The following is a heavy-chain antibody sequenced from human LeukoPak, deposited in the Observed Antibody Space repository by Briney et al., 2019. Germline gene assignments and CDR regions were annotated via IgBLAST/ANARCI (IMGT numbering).Heavy chain of an antibody. CDR3: TRGYVGIDY. Sequence: PGGSLRLSCAASGLSFSSYWMHWVRQAPGKGLVWVSRINSDGSSTIYADSVKGRFTISRDNAKNTLYLQMNSLRAEDTALYYCTRGYVGIDYWGQGTLVTVSS. V-gene: IGHV3-74*01. D-gene: IGHD5-12*01. CDR2: INSDGSST. CDR1: GLSFSSYW. J-gene: IGHJ4*02.